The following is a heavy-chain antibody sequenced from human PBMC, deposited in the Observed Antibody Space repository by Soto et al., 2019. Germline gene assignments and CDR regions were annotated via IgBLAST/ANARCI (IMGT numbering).Heavy chain of an antibody. CDR1: RYTFTSSG. D-gene: IGHD3-22*01. CDR3: ARDHRIYYYSSDHHWFDP. V-gene: IGHV1-18*01. CDR2: ISAYNGDT. Sequence: ASGKVSCKASRYTFTSSGISWVRQAPGQGLEWMGWISAYNGDTNYAQKLQGRVTMTTDTSTSTAYMELRSLRSDDTAVYYCARDHRIYYYSSDHHWFDPRAQGTLVTVSS. J-gene: IGHJ5*02.